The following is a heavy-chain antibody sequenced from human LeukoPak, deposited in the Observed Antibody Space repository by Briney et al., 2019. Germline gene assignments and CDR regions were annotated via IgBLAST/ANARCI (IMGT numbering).Heavy chain of an antibody. CDR3: TTWSGDSGGSLGGLN. Sequence: GGSLRLSCAASGFIFSNAWMSWVRQAPGKGLEWVGRIKSKTEGGTPDYAAPVKGRFTISRDDSTNMLFLQMDSLKTEDTAVYYCTTWSGDSGGSLGGLNWGQGTLVTVSP. D-gene: IGHD1-26*01. V-gene: IGHV3-15*01. J-gene: IGHJ4*02. CDR1: GFIFSNAW. CDR2: IKSKTEGGTP.